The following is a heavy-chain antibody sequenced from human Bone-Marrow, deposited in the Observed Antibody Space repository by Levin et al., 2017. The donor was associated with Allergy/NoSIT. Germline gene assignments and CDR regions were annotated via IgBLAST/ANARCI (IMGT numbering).Heavy chain of an antibody. V-gene: IGHV3-23*01. CDR1: GFTFSSYA. CDR2: ISGSGGST. Sequence: SCAASGFTFSSYAMSWVRQAPGKGLEWVSAISGSGGSTYYADSVKGRFTISRDNSKNTLYLQMNSLRAEDTAVYYCAKDLNRGGGGFDYWGQGTLVTVSS. J-gene: IGHJ4*02. CDR3: AKDLNRGGGGFDY. D-gene: IGHD3-16*01.